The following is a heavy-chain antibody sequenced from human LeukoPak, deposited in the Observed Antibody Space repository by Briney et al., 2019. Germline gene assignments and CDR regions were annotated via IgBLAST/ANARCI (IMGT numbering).Heavy chain of an antibody. CDR1: GGSFRGYY. J-gene: IGHJ4*02. V-gene: IGHV4-34*01. CDR3: ARGPLPCGGDCYNFDY. D-gene: IGHD2-21*02. CDR2: INHSGST. Sequence: PSETLALTCAVYGGSFRGYYWSWIRQPPGKWLEWIWEINHSGSTNYNPSLKRRVTISVDTAKNQYSLKLSSVTAADTAVYYCARGPLPCGGDCYNFDYWGQGTLVTVSS.